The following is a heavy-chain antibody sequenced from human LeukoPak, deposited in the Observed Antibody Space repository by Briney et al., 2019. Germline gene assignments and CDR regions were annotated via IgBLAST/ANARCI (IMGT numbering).Heavy chain of an antibody. CDR2: IYKDGST. Sequence: PGGSLRLSCATSAFSVTSNYMSWVRQAPGKGLEWVSVIYKDGSTYHSDSVEGRFTISRDNAKKTVNLQMNTLRVEDTGLYYCTRDSGGDSNGYPSRWGQGTLVTVSS. CDR3: TRDSGGDSNGYPSR. V-gene: IGHV3-66*01. D-gene: IGHD3-22*01. CDR1: AFSVTSNY. J-gene: IGHJ4*02.